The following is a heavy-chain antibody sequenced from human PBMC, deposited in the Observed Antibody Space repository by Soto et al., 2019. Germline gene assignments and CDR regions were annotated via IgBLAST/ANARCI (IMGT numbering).Heavy chain of an antibody. CDR3: VREGPTMVRGGQMDV. CDR1: GGSISSGGYY. Sequence: PSETLSLTCTVSGGSISSGGYYWSWIRQHPGKGLEWIGYIYYSGSTYYNPSLKSRVTISVDTSKNQFSLKLSSVTAADTAVYYCVREGPTMVRGGQMDVWGKGTTVTVSS. J-gene: IGHJ6*04. V-gene: IGHV4-31*03. D-gene: IGHD3-10*01. CDR2: IYYSGST.